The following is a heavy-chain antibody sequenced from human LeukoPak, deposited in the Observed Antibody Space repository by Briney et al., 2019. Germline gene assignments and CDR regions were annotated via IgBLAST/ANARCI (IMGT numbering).Heavy chain of an antibody. CDR3: ARGPVLLWFGGINYYYYGMDV. Sequence: SETLSLTCAVYGGSFSGYYWSWIRQPPGKRLEWIGEINHSGSTNYNPSLKSRVTISVDTSKNQFSLKLSSVTAADTAVYYCARGPVLLWFGGINYYYYGMDVWGQGTTVTVSS. CDR2: INHSGST. CDR1: GGSFSGYY. D-gene: IGHD3-10*01. J-gene: IGHJ6*02. V-gene: IGHV4-34*01.